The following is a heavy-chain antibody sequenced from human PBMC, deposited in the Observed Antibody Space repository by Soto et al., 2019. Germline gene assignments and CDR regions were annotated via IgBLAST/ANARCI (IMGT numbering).Heavy chain of an antibody. V-gene: IGHV4-59*01. CDR3: ARCSSSWGGNYYYYGMDV. J-gene: IGHJ6*01. CDR2: IYYRGST. Sequence: LGTLSLTCTVSGGSISRYYWSWIRQPPGKGLEWIGYIYYRGSTNYNPSLKSRVTISVDTAKIQFSLKLSSVPAAGPAVYYCARCSSSWGGNYYYYGMDVWGQGNTVTVSS. D-gene: IGHD6-13*01. CDR1: GGSISRYY.